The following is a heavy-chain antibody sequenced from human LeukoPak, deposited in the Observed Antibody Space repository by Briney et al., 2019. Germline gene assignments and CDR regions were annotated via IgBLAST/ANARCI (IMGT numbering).Heavy chain of an antibody. J-gene: IGHJ4*02. CDR2: ISGSGGST. V-gene: IGHV3-23*01. Sequence: GGSLRLSCAASGFTSNNYAMSWVRQAPGKGLEWVSAISGSGGSTYYADSVKGRFTISRDNSKNTLYLQMNSLRAEDTAVYYCAKAGIAEYQLLPYYFDYWGQGTLVTVSS. CDR3: AKAGIAEYQLLPYYFDY. D-gene: IGHD2-2*01. CDR1: GFTSNNYA.